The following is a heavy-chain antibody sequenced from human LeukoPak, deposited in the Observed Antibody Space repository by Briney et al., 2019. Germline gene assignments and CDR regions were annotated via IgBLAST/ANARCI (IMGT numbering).Heavy chain of an antibody. CDR2: IQNSALYRATI. Sequence: PSETLSLTYAVSGGSIGSFYWTWIRQPPGKGLEWIGYIQNSALYRATIKSSPSLQSRVSLPIDTSKKQVSLTVNSVTAADTALYYCARLTSTFYYSMDVWGPGTAVTVSS. CDR3: ARLTSTFYYSMDV. V-gene: IGHV4-59*08. CDR1: GGSIGSFY. D-gene: IGHD2/OR15-2a*01. J-gene: IGHJ6*02.